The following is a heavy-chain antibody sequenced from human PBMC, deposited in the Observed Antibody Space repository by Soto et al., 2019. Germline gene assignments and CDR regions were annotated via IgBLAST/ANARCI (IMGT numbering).Heavy chain of an antibody. D-gene: IGHD3-9*01. CDR1: GFTFSSQA. CDR2: ITDSGGST. V-gene: IGHV3-23*01. Sequence: EVQLLESEGGLVQPGGSLRLACAASGFTFSSQAMSWVRQAPGKGLEWVSTITDSGGSTYYADSVKGRFTISRDNSKNTLYLQMNSLRVEDTAVYYCAHMTGFDYWGQGTLVTVSS. J-gene: IGHJ4*02. CDR3: AHMTGFDY.